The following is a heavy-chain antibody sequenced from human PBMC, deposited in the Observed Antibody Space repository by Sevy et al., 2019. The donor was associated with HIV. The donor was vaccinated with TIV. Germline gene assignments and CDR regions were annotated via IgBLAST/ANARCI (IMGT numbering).Heavy chain of an antibody. CDR2: IFPDDSET. Sequence: GESLKISCQGSGYSFTSHWIGWVRHMPGKGLEWMGIIFPDDSETRYGPSFQGQVTFSADKSINTAYLQWSSLKASDTAMYYCATSRSGYFDSSGYYIYWGQGTLVTVSS. J-gene: IGHJ4*02. CDR1: GYSFTSHW. D-gene: IGHD3-22*01. CDR3: ATSRSGYFDSSGYYIY. V-gene: IGHV5-51*01.